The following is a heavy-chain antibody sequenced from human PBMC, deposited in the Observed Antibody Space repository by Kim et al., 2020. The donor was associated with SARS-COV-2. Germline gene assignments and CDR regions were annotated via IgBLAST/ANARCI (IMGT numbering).Heavy chain of an antibody. CDR2: ISSSSSYI. CDR3: ARGGSYSGWDFDY. V-gene: IGHV3-21*01. Sequence: GGSLRFSCAASGFTFSSYSMNWVRQAPGKGLEWVSSISSSSSYIYYADSVKGRFTISRDNAKNSLYLQMNSLRAEDTAVYYCARGGSYSGWDFDYWGQGTLVTVSS. J-gene: IGHJ4*02. D-gene: IGHD6-19*01. CDR1: GFTFSSYS.